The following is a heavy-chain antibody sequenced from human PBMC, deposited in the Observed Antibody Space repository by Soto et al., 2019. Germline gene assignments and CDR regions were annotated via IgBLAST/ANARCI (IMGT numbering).Heavy chain of an antibody. Sequence: SETLSLTCTLSGVSITSGAYYWTWVRQHPGKGLEWIGYTYYNGNTYFSPSLKSRLTISIDTSKNQFSLKLSSVTAADTAVYYCAREWDQYSSSWYNWFDPWGQGTLVTVSS. CDR3: AREWDQYSSSWYNWFDP. J-gene: IGHJ5*02. D-gene: IGHD6-13*01. CDR2: TYYNGNT. CDR1: GVSITSGAYY. V-gene: IGHV4-31*03.